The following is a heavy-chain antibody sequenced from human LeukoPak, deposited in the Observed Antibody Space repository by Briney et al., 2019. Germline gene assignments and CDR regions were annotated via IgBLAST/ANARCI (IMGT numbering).Heavy chain of an antibody. CDR2: ISGSGGGT. CDR3: ARDRSSSRPYFDY. CDR1: GFTFSSYA. J-gene: IGHJ4*02. V-gene: IGHV3-23*01. D-gene: IGHD6-13*01. Sequence: GSLRLSCGASGFTFSSYAMSWVRQAPGKGLEWVSAISGSGGGTYYADSVKGRFTISRDNSKNTLYLQMNSLRAEDTAVYYCARDRSSSRPYFDYWGQGTLVTVSS.